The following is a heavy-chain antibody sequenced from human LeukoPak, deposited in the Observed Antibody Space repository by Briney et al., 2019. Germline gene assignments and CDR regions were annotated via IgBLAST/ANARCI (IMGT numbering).Heavy chain of an antibody. CDR2: VKQDGSER. J-gene: IGHJ2*01. CDR1: GFTFSNYW. CDR3: ATRYFDL. V-gene: IGHV3-7*01. Sequence: GGSLRLSCAASGFTFSNYWMNWVRQAPGKGLEWVASVKQDGSERYYVASMKGRFTISRDNAKNSLFLQMNSLRAEDTAVYYCATRYFDLWGRGTLVTVSS.